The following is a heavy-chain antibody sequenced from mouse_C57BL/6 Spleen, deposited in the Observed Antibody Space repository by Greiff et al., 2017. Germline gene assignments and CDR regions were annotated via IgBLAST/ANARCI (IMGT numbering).Heavy chain of an antibody. Sequence: EVMLVESGGGLVKPGGSLKLSCAASGFTFSSYTMSWVRQTPEKRLEWVATISGGGGNTYYPDSVKGRFTISRDNAKNTLYLQMSSLRSEDTALYYCARQSFITTVVARRYYFDYWGQGTTRTVSS. CDR3: ARQSFITTVVARRYYFDY. V-gene: IGHV5-9*01. J-gene: IGHJ2*01. CDR2: ISGGGGNT. D-gene: IGHD1-1*01. CDR1: GFTFSSYT.